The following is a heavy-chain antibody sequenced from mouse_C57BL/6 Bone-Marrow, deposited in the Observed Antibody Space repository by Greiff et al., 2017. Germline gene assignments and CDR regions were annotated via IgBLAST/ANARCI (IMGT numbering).Heavy chain of an antibody. CDR1: GYTFTSYW. Sequence: QVQLKQPGAELVKPGASVKLSCKASGYTFTSYWMHWVKQRPGRGLEWIGRIDPNSGGTKYNEKFKSKATLTVDKPSSTAYRQLRSLTSEDSAVYYCASYGYDGGDFDYWGQGTTLTVSS. CDR3: ASYGYDGGDFDY. CDR2: IDPNSGGT. D-gene: IGHD2-2*01. V-gene: IGHV1-72*01. J-gene: IGHJ2*01.